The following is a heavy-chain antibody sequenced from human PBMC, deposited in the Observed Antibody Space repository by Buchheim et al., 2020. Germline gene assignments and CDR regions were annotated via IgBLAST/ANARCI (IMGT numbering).Heavy chain of an antibody. CDR2: IYRSGSA. Sequence: QVQLQESGPGPVKPSQTLSLTCTVSGGSISSGGYYWSWLRHHPGKGLAWIVYIYRSGSAYYNPSLESRVSISVDTSKNQFSLKVTSVTAADTAMYYCARTPMTIFGVFLAWGQGTL. V-gene: IGHV4-31*03. D-gene: IGHD3-3*01. J-gene: IGHJ5*02. CDR1: GGSISSGGYY. CDR3: ARTPMTIFGVFLA.